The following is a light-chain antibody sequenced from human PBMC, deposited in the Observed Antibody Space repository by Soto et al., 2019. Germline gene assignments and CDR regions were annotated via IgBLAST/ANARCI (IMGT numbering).Light chain of an antibody. CDR3: SSDGGDNNLIV. CDR1: SSDVGGYNY. CDR2: EVS. Sequence: QSALTQPPSASGSPGQSVTISCTGTSSDVGGYNYVSWYQQHSGKAPKLMIYEVSKRPSGVPDRFSGSKSGNTASLTVSGRQAEDEADYCCSSDGGDNNLIVFGGGTKVTVL. V-gene: IGLV2-8*01. J-gene: IGLJ2*01.